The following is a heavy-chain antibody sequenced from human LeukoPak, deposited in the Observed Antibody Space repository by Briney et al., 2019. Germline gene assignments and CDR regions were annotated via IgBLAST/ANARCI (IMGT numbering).Heavy chain of an antibody. V-gene: IGHV3-23*01. Sequence: PGGSLRLSCAASGFTFSSYAMSWVRQAPGKGLEWVSAISGSGGSTYYVDSVKGRFTISRDNSKNTLYLQMNSLRAEDTAVYYCAMGGAAAIVPYYYYGMDVWGQGTTVTVSS. CDR2: ISGSGGST. J-gene: IGHJ6*02. CDR3: AMGGAAAIVPYYYYGMDV. CDR1: GFTFSSYA. D-gene: IGHD2-2*02.